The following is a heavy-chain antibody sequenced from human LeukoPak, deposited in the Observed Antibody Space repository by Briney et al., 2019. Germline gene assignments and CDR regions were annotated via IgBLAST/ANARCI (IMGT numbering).Heavy chain of an antibody. J-gene: IGHJ4*02. D-gene: IGHD3-3*01. CDR1: GFTSSSYA. CDR2: ISYDGSNK. CDR3: ARSARLMKGVVEVTALDD. Sequence: GGSLRLSCAASGFTSSSYAMHWVRQAPGKGLEWVAVISYDGSNKYYADSVKGRFTISRDSSKNTLYLQMNSLRADDTAVYYCARSARLMKGVVEVTALDDWGQGTLVTVSS. V-gene: IGHV3-30*04.